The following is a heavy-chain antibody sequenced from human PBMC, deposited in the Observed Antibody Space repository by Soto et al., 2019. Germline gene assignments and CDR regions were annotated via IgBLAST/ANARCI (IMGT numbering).Heavy chain of an antibody. CDR3: ARWVEVSLDYFDS. J-gene: IGHJ4*02. CDR1: GGSVSSGSYY. CDR2: IYYSGST. D-gene: IGHD2-15*01. Sequence: SETLSLTCTVSGGSVSSGSYYWSWIRQPPGKGLEWIGYIYYSGSTNYNPSLKSRVTISIDTSKNQFSLHLSSVTAADTAVYYCARWVEVSLDYFDSWGQGNPVTVSS. V-gene: IGHV4-61*01.